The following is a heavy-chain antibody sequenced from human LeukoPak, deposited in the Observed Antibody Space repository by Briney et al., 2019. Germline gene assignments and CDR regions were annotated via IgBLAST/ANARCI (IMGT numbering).Heavy chain of an antibody. Sequence: GGSLRLSCAASGFTFSSYGMHWVRQAPGKGLEWVAFIRYDGTNTYYADSVKGRFTISRDNSKNTLYLRMNSLRAEDTAVYYCAKGYSYGTDYWGQGTLVTVSS. V-gene: IGHV3-30*02. D-gene: IGHD5-18*01. CDR2: IRYDGTNT. CDR3: AKGYSYGTDY. CDR1: GFTFSSYG. J-gene: IGHJ4*02.